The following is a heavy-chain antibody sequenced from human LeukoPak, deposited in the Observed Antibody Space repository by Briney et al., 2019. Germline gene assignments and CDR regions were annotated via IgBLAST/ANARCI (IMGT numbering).Heavy chain of an antibody. D-gene: IGHD3-3*01. CDR3: ARARNAYYDFWSGFDY. V-gene: IGHV4-31*03. J-gene: IGHJ4*02. Sequence: SETLSLTCTVSGGSISSGGYYWSWIRQHPGKGLEWIGYIYYSGSTYYNPSFKSRVTISVDTSKNQFSLKLSSVTAADTAVYYCARARNAYYDFWSGFDYWGQGTLVTVSS. CDR1: GGSISSGGYY. CDR2: IYYSGST.